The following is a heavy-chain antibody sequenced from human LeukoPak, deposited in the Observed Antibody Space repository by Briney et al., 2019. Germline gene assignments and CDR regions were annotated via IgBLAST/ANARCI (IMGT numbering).Heavy chain of an antibody. V-gene: IGHV4-39*01. D-gene: IGHD3-16*01. CDR3: ARQVTFGYAYAYYLDY. CDR2: FHYSGSN. J-gene: IGHJ4*02. Sequence: SETLSLTCTVSGGSISSTYYYWGWIRQPPGKGLEWIGNFHYSGSNSYNPSLKSRVTISVDTSKNQFSLRLSSATAADTAVYYCARQVTFGYAYAYYLDYWGQGTLVTVSS. CDR1: GGSISSTYYY.